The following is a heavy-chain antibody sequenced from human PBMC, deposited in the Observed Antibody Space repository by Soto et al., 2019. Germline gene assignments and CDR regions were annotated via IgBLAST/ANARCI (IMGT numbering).Heavy chain of an antibody. Sequence: QVDLVQSGAEVKKPGASVKMSCKSSGYRLSNYYMHWVRQAPGQGLEWMGIVNPSDGRAHYARKFQGRVTMTWDTSTTTLYMEVNSLRSDDTAIYYCARAELIVAGQAFDSWGQGTLVTVSS. J-gene: IGHJ4*02. D-gene: IGHD5-12*01. CDR2: VNPSDGRA. V-gene: IGHV1-46*01. CDR1: GYRLSNYY. CDR3: ARAELIVAGQAFDS.